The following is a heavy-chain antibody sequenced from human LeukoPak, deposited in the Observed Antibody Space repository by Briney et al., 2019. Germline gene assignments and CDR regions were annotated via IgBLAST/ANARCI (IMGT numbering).Heavy chain of an antibody. CDR2: IYTSGST. V-gene: IGHV4-4*09. J-gene: IGHJ6*03. D-gene: IGHD3-9*01. CDR3: ARRWLFSYMDV. CDR1: GGSISSYY. Sequence: SETLSLTCTVSGGSISSYYWSWIRQPPGKGLEWIGYIYTSGSTNYSPSLKSRVTISVDTSKNQFSLKLSSVTAADTAVYYCARRWLFSYMDVWGKGTTVTVSS.